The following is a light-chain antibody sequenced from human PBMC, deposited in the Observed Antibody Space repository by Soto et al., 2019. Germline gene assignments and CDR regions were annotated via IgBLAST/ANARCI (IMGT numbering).Light chain of an antibody. Sequence: QSALTQPASVSGSPGQSITISCTGSSSDIGGYYYVSWYQHHPGKAPKLMIYQVSNRPSGVSNRFSGSKSGNTASLTISGLQAEDEADYYCTSYSSSSTFYVLGAGTKVTVL. CDR1: SSDIGGYYY. J-gene: IGLJ1*01. CDR2: QVS. V-gene: IGLV2-14*01. CDR3: TSYSSSSTFYV.